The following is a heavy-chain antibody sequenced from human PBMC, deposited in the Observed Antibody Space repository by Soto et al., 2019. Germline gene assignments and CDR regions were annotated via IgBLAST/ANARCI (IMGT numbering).Heavy chain of an antibody. D-gene: IGHD4-17*01. CDR1: GFTFSSYA. CDR3: AREIGPVTTEVYYYYFGMDV. Sequence: PGGSLRLSCSASGFTFSSYAMHWVRQAPGKGLEYVSAISSNGGSTYYADSVKGRFTISRDNSKNTLYLQMNSLRAEDTAVYYCAREIGPVTTEVYYYYFGMDVWGQGTTVTVSS. V-gene: IGHV3-64*04. CDR2: ISSNGGST. J-gene: IGHJ6*02.